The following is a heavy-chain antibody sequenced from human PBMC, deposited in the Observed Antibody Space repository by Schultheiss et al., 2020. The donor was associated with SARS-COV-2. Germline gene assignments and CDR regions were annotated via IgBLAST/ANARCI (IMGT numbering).Heavy chain of an antibody. J-gene: IGHJ3*02. CDR2: ISAYNGNT. Sequence: ASVKVSCKASGYTFTSYGISWVRQAPGQGLEWMGWISAYNGNTNYAQKLQGRVTMTTDTSTSTAYMELRSLRSDDTAVYYCAIGPRSIAVAGTAAFDIWGQGTMVTVSS. D-gene: IGHD6-19*01. V-gene: IGHV1-18*04. CDR3: AIGPRSIAVAGTAAFDI. CDR1: GYTFTSYG.